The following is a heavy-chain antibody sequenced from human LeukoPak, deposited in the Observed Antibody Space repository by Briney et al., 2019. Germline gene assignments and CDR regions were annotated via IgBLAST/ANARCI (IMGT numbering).Heavy chain of an antibody. D-gene: IGHD6-19*01. Sequence: TSETLSLTCTVSGYSISNGYYWDWIRQPPGRGLEWIGNIYRSGSTSYNPSLKSRVTISVDTSKNQFSLKVNSVTAADTAVYYRARRHSSGWFYYWGQGTLVTVSS. CDR2: IYRSGST. V-gene: IGHV4-38-2*02. J-gene: IGHJ4*02. CDR1: GYSISNGYY. CDR3: ARRHSSGWFYY.